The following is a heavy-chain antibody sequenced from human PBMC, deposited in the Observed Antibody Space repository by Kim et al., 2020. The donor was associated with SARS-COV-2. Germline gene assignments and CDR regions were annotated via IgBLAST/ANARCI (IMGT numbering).Heavy chain of an antibody. J-gene: IGHJ4*02. Sequence: ASVKVSCKASGYTFSGYYIHWARQAPGQRLEWMGRMNPNSGGTNYAQKFQGRVTMTRDTSINTAYMELSSLRSDDTAVYYCARSKSPLPFDYWCQGTLVTVSS. V-gene: IGHV1-2*06. CDR1: GYTFSGYY. CDR3: ARSKSPLPFDY. CDR2: MNPNSGGT.